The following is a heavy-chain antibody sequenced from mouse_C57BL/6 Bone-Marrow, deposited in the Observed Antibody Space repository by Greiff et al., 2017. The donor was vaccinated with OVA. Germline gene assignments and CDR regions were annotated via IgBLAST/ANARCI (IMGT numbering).Heavy chain of an antibody. Sequence: EVHLVESGGGLVQPGESLTLSCESNEYEFPSHDMSWVRKTPEKRLELVAAITSDGGSTYYPDTMERRFIISRDNTKKTLYLQMSSLRSEDTALYYGARHDGDYAMDYWGQGTSVTVSS. V-gene: IGHV5-2*01. CDR2: ITSDGGST. CDR3: ARHDGDYAMDY. D-gene: IGHD2-3*01. CDR1: EYEFPSHD. J-gene: IGHJ4*01.